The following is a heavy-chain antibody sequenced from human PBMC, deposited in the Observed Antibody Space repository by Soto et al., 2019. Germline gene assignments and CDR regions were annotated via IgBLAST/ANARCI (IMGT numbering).Heavy chain of an antibody. CDR3: AKEMYPISRYYYYMDV. D-gene: IGHD2-8*01. V-gene: IGHV3-30*18. J-gene: IGHJ6*03. Sequence: GGSLRLSCAASGFTFSSYGMHWVRQAPGKGLEWVAVISYDGSNKYYADSVKGRFTISRDNSKNTLYLQMNSLRAEDTAVYYCAKEMYPISRYYYYMDVWGKGTTVTVSS. CDR1: GFTFSSYG. CDR2: ISYDGSNK.